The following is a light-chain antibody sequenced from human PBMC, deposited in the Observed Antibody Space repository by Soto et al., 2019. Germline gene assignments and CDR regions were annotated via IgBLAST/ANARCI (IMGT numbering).Light chain of an antibody. CDR1: QSISSY. Sequence: DIQMTRSPSSLSASVGDRVTITCRASQSISSYLNWYQQKPGKAPNLLIYAASSLQSGVPSRFSGSGSGTDFTLTISSLQPEDFATYYCQQSYSTRLYTFGQGTRLEIK. J-gene: IGKJ5*01. CDR3: QQSYSTRLYT. CDR2: AAS. V-gene: IGKV1-39*01.